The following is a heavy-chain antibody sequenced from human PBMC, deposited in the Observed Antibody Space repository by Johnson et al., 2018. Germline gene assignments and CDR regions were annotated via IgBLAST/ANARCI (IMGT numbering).Heavy chain of an antibody. D-gene: IGHD3-10*01. CDR3: VKGDSVEWVGEFQDYFGD. V-gene: IGHV3-9*01. CDR2: IAWNSGTI. J-gene: IGHJ4*02. Sequence: VQLQESGGGLVQTGRSLRLSCAASGLTFADYAMHWVRQPPGKAPEWVSGIAWNSGTIVYGDSVRGRFTISRDNAKNSLFMQMNSLRPEDTALYFCVKGDSVEWVGEFQDYFGDWGQWTLVTVS. CDR1: GLTFADYA.